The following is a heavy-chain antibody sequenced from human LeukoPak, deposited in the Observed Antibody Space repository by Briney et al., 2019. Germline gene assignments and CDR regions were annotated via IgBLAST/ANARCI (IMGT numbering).Heavy chain of an antibody. Sequence: SETLSLTCTVSGDSMSTYYWTWIRQPPGKGLEWIGYIYNSGSTNYNPSLKSRVTISVDTSKNQFSLKLTSVTAADTAVYYYARGVGSGYTDDWGQGTLVTVSS. D-gene: IGHD3-22*01. J-gene: IGHJ4*02. CDR3: ARGVGSGYTDD. CDR1: GDSMSTYY. CDR2: IYNSGST. V-gene: IGHV4-59*01.